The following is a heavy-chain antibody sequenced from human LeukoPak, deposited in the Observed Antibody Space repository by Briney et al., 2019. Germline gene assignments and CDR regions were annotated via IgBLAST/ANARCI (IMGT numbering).Heavy chain of an antibody. D-gene: IGHD6-6*01. CDR3: AKAPSRGHFDY. V-gene: IGHV3-30*18. Sequence: GGSLRLSCAASGFTFSSYGMHWVRQAPGKGLEWVAVISYDGSNKYYADSVKGRFTISRDNSKNTLYLQINSLRAEDTAVYYCAKAPSRGHFDYWGQGTLVTVSS. J-gene: IGHJ4*02. CDR1: GFTFSSYG. CDR2: ISYDGSNK.